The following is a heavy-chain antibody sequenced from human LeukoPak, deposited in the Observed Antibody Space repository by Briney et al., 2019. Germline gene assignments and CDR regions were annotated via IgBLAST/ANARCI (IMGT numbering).Heavy chain of an antibody. D-gene: IGHD2-2*01. Sequence: GGSLRLSCAASAFSFISYWMNWVRQAPGKGLEWVANIKQDGSEKNYVDSVKGRFTISRDNTKNSLYLQMNSLRAEDTAVYYCASTNSLDYWGQGTLVTVSS. CDR2: IKQDGSEK. V-gene: IGHV3-7*01. CDR1: AFSFISYW. J-gene: IGHJ4*02. CDR3: ASTNSLDY.